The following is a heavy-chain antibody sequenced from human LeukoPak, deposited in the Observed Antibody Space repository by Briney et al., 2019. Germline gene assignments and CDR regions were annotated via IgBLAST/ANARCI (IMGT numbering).Heavy chain of an antibody. V-gene: IGHV3-48*01. J-gene: IGHJ4*02. CDR1: GFTFSSYS. D-gene: IGHD5-12*01. Sequence: PGGSLRLSCAASGFTFSSYSTNWVRQAPGKGLEWVSYISSSSSTIYYADSVKGRFTISRDNAKNSLYLQMNSLRAEDTAVYYCAREEWLRFNGYWGQGTLVTVSS. CDR3: AREEWLRFNGY. CDR2: ISSSSSTI.